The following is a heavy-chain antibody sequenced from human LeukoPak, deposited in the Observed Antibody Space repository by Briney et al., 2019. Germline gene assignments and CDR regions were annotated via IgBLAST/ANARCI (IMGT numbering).Heavy chain of an antibody. CDR2: ISWNSGSI. V-gene: IGHV3-9*01. J-gene: IGHJ6*02. CDR1: GFTFYDYA. CDR3: AKDMRYYGMDV. Sequence: PGGSLRLSCAASGFTFYDYAMHWVRQAPGKGLEWVSGISWNSGSIGYADSVKGRFTISRDNAKNSLYLQMNSLRAEDTALYYCAKDMRYYGMDVWGQGTTVTVSS.